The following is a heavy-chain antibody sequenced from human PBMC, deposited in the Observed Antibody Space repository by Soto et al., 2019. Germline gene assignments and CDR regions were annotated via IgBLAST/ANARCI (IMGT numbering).Heavy chain of an antibody. J-gene: IGHJ3*02. D-gene: IGHD3-16*01. CDR3: ARLHYVWGTHDAFDI. Sequence: QVQLQESGPGLVKPSQTLSLTCTVSGGSISSGGYYWSWIRQHPGKGLEWIGYIYYRGSTYYNPSLKSRVTISVDTSKNQFSLKLSSVAAADTAVYYCARLHYVWGTHDAFDIWGQGTMVTVSS. CDR2: IYYRGST. CDR1: GGSISSGGYY. V-gene: IGHV4-31*03.